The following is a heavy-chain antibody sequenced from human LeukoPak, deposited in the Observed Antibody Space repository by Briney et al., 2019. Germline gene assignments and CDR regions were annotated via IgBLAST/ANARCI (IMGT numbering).Heavy chain of an antibody. CDR2: VYTSGST. V-gene: IGHV4-4*07. Sequence: SETLSLTCTVSGGSISSYYWSWIRQPAGKGLEWIGRVYTSGSTNYNPSLKSRVTISVDTSKNQFSLKLSSVTAADTAVYYCARGLPYSSGWYRSPIPQFDYWGQGTLVTVSS. J-gene: IGHJ4*02. D-gene: IGHD6-19*01. CDR1: GGSISSYY. CDR3: ARGLPYSSGWYRSPIPQFDY.